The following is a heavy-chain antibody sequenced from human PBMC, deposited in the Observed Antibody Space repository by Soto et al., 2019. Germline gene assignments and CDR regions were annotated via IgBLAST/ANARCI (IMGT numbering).Heavy chain of an antibody. Sequence: KTSETLSLTCAVYGGSFSGYYWSWIRQPPGKGLEWIGEINHSGSTNYNPSRKSRVTISVDTSKNQFSLKLSSVTAADTAVYYCARDPSSGWPDPWGQGTLVTVSS. V-gene: IGHV4-34*01. CDR1: GGSFSGYY. J-gene: IGHJ5*02. CDR2: INHSGST. D-gene: IGHD2-15*01. CDR3: ARDPSSGWPDP.